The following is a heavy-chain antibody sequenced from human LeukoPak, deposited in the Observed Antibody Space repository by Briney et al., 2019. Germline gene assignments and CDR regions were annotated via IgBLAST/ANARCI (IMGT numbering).Heavy chain of an antibody. CDR1: GFSFSSYW. V-gene: IGHV3-7*05. Sequence: GGSLRLSCAASGFSFSSYWMAWVRLAPGKGLEYVANTKQDGSAKYYMDSVKGRFTISRDNAKNSLYLQMNSLRAEDTAVYYCARSNREFASGSGDYWGQGTLVTVSS. D-gene: IGHD3-10*01. CDR3: ARSNREFASGSGDY. CDR2: TKQDGSAK. J-gene: IGHJ4*02.